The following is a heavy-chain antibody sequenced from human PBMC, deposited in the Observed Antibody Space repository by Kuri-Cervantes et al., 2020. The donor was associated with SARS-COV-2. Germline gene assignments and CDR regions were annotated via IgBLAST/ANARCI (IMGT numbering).Heavy chain of an antibody. V-gene: IGHV4-39*01. CDR2: IYYSGST. CDR1: GGSISSSSYY. D-gene: IGHD6-19*01. J-gene: IGHJ4*02. CDR3: ARHARGWYRDDY. Sequence: SETLSLTCTVSGGSISSSSYYWGWIRQPPGKGLEWIGSIYYSGSTYYNPSLKSRVTIPVDTSKNQFSLKLSSVTAADTAVYYCARHARGWYRDDYWGQGTLVTVSS.